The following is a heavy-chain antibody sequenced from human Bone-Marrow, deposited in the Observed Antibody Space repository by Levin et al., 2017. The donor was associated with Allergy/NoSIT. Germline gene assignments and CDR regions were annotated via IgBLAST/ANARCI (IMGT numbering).Heavy chain of an antibody. CDR3: ARAYSNSSFYGGEGMDV. CDR2: ISSSSSYI. J-gene: IGHJ6*02. D-gene: IGHD6-6*01. V-gene: IGHV3-21*01. Sequence: GESLKISCAASGFIFSSYRINWVRQAPGKGLEWVSSISSSSSYIHYADSVKGRFTISRDNAKNSLYLQMNSLRAEDTAVYYCARAYSNSSFYGGEGMDVWGQGTTVTVSS. CDR1: GFIFSSYR.